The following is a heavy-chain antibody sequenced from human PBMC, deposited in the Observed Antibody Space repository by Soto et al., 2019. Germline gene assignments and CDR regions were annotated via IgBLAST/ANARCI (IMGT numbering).Heavy chain of an antibody. J-gene: IGHJ4*02. D-gene: IGHD3-3*01. CDR3: ARHSLYGVVRNFDY. CDR2: MSGNAENT. Sequence: PGGCMRLSCVACGVSFTSYAMSWARQAPGKGLEWVSAMSGNAENTYYADSVKGRFTVSRDSSKNMLYLYLNSLRAEDTAVYYCARHSLYGVVRNFDYWGQGTLVTVSS. V-gene: IGHV3-23*01. CDR1: GVSFTSYA.